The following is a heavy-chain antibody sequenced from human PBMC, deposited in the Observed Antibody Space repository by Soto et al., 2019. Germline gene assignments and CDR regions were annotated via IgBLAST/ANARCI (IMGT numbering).Heavy chain of an antibody. CDR2: ISGSGGST. Sequence: PGGSLRLSCAASGFTFSSYAMSWVRQAPGKGLEWVSAISGSGGSTYYADSVKGRSTISRDNSKNTLYLQMNSLRAEDTAVYYCAKGLSGSSGSPYYFDYWGQGTLVTVSS. D-gene: IGHD6-19*01. CDR3: AKGLSGSSGSPYYFDY. V-gene: IGHV3-23*01. J-gene: IGHJ4*02. CDR1: GFTFSSYA.